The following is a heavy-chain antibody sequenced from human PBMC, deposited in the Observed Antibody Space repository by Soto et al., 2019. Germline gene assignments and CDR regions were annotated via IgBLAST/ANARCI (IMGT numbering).Heavy chain of an antibody. CDR2: ISYDGSNK. Sequence: GGSLRLSCAASGFTFSSYGMHWVRQAPGKGLEWVAVISYDGSNKYYADSVKGRFTISRDNSKNPLYLQMNSLRAEDTAVYYCAKGWSEWIQLWSAFDYWGQGTLVTVSS. V-gene: IGHV3-30*18. J-gene: IGHJ4*02. CDR1: GFTFSSYG. D-gene: IGHD5-18*01. CDR3: AKGWSEWIQLWSAFDY.